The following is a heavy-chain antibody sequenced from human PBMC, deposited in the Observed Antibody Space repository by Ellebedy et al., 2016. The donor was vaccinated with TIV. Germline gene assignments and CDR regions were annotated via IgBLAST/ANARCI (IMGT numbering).Heavy chain of an antibody. V-gene: IGHV1-2*02. CDR1: GYVFTAYY. J-gene: IGHJ6*02. Sequence: ASVKVSCKTSGYVFTAYYIHWVRQAPGQGLEWMGWISPDSGGTNFAQKFQGRVTMTRDTSINTAYMELSRLQSDDTAVYYCARVLRATSGMDVWGQGTTVTVS. D-gene: IGHD4/OR15-4a*01. CDR2: ISPDSGGT. CDR3: ARVLRATSGMDV.